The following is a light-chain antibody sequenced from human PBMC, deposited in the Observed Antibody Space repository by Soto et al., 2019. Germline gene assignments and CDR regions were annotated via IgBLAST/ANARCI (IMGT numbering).Light chain of an antibody. CDR2: DVS. CDR3: SSYTSNKTLVA. CDR1: SSDVGGYNY. V-gene: IGLV2-14*01. J-gene: IGLJ2*01. Sequence: QSALTQPASGSGSPGRSITISCTGTSSDVGGYNYVSWYQQHPGKAPKLIIYDVSNRPSGVSNRFSGSKSGNTASLTISGLQAEDEADYYCSSYTSNKTLVAFGGGTKVTVL.